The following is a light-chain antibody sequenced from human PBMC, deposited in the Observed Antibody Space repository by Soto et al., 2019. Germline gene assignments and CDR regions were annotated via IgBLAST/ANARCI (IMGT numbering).Light chain of an antibody. CDR2: DVT. CDR3: NSYTSSSTYV. CDR1: SSDVGGFNY. J-gene: IGLJ1*01. V-gene: IGLV2-14*03. Sequence: QSALTQPASVSGSPGQSITISCTGTSSDVGGFNYVSWYQQHPGKAPKLMIYDVTNRPSGVSYRFSGSKSGNTASLTISGLQAEDEADEYCNSYTSSSTYVFGTGTKVTVL.